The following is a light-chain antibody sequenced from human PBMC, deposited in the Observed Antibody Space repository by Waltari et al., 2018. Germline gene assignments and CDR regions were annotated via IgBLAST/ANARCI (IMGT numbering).Light chain of an antibody. CDR3: CSYADSRTWV. Sequence: QSALTQPASVSGSPGQSITISCTGSRSDVGRYYLVSWYQHHPDKAPQVIIFEDSKRPSGVSNRFSGSKSGNTASLTISGLQAEDEADYYCCSYADSRTWVFGGGTKLTVL. V-gene: IGLV2-23*01. J-gene: IGLJ3*02. CDR2: EDS. CDR1: RSDVGRYYL.